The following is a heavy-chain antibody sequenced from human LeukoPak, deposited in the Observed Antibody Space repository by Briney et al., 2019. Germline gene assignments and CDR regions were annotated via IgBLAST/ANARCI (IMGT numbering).Heavy chain of an antibody. D-gene: IGHD3-10*01. Sequence: GGSLRLSCAASGFTFSSYAMSWVRQAPGKGLEWVSAISGSCGSTYYADAVKGRFTISRDNSKNTLYLQMNSLRAEDTAVYYCAKDAYGSGSYAPIDPWGQGTLVTVSS. V-gene: IGHV3-23*01. CDR3: AKDAYGSGSYAPIDP. CDR1: GFTFSSYA. J-gene: IGHJ5*02. CDR2: ISGSCGST.